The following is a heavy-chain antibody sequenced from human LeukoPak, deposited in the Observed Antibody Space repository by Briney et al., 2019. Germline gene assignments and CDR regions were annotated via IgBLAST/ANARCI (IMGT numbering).Heavy chain of an antibody. D-gene: IGHD6-19*01. CDR3: ARSLDTVAGTWVLNP. Sequence: PSETLSLTCTVSGGSISSYYWSWIRQPVGKGLEWIGRIYTSGSTNYNPSLKSRVTMSVDTSKNQFSLKLSSVTAADTAVYYCARSLDTVAGTWVLNPWGQGTLVTVSS. V-gene: IGHV4-4*07. CDR2: IYTSGST. CDR1: GGSISSYY. J-gene: IGHJ4*02.